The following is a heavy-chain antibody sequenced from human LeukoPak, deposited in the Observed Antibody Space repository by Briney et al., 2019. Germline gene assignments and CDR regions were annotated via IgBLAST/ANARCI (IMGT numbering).Heavy chain of an antibody. CDR1: GYTFTSYD. J-gene: IGHJ6*03. V-gene: IGHV1-8*01. Sequence: VASVTVSCRASGYTFTSYDINWVRQAPGQGLEWMGWMNPNSGNTGYAQKFQGRVTMTRNTSISTAYMELSSLRSEETAVYYCARGPGSASGSPYYYMDVWGKGTTVTVSS. CDR2: MNPNSGNT. CDR3: ARGPGSASGSPYYYMDV. D-gene: IGHD2-2*01.